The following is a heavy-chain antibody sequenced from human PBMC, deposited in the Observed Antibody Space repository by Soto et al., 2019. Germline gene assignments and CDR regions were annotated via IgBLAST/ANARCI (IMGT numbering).Heavy chain of an antibody. D-gene: IGHD3-3*01. J-gene: IGHJ3*02. Sequence: ASVKVSCKASGYTFTGYYMHWVRQAPGQGLEWMGWINPNSGGTNYAQKFQGWVTMTRDTSISTAYMELSRLRSDDTAVYYCARAIFSSPDAFDIWGQGTMVTVSS. CDR1: GYTFTGYY. CDR3: ARAIFSSPDAFDI. CDR2: INPNSGGT. V-gene: IGHV1-2*04.